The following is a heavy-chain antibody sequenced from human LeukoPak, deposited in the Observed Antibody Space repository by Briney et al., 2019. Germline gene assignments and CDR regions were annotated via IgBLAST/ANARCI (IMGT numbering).Heavy chain of an antibody. CDR3: ARSIAVAGKVNYFDY. CDR2: IYTSRST. D-gene: IGHD6-19*01. CDR1: GGSISSYY. J-gene: IGHJ4*02. V-gene: IGHV4-4*07. Sequence: SETLSLTCTVSGGSISSYYWSWIRQPAGKGLEWIGRIYTSRSTNYNPSLKSRVTMSVDTSKNQFSLKLSSVTAADTAVYYCARSIAVAGKVNYFDYWGQGTLVTVSS.